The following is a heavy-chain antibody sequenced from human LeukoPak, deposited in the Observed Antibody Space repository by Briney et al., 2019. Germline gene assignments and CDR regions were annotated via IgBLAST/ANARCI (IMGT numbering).Heavy chain of an antibody. V-gene: IGHV1-3*01. Sequence: ASVNVSCKASGYTFTSYAMHWVRQAPGQRLEWMGWINAGNGNTKYSQKFQGRVTITRDTSASTAYMELSSLRSEDTAVYYCARGPRITMVRGVIRFFDYWGQGTLVTVSS. D-gene: IGHD3-10*01. CDR3: ARGPRITMVRGVIRFFDY. CDR2: INAGNGNT. CDR1: GYTFTSYA. J-gene: IGHJ4*02.